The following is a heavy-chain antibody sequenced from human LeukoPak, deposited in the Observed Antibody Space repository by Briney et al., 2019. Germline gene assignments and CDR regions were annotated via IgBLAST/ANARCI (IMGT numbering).Heavy chain of an antibody. J-gene: IGHJ4*02. Sequence: GGSLRLSCAASGFTFSDYSMNWVRQAPGKGLEWVSYISSSTSTIYYADSVRGRFTISRDNAKNSLYLQMNSLRAEETAVYSCARDRAGGAYHYDSSGYYYWGQGTLVTVSS. V-gene: IGHV3-48*01. CDR2: ISSSTSTI. CDR3: ARDRAGGAYHYDSSGYYY. CDR1: GFTFSDYS. D-gene: IGHD3-22*01.